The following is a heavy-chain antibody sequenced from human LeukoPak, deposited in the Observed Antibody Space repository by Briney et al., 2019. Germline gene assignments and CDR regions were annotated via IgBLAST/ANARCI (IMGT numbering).Heavy chain of an antibody. CDR1: GGTFISYA. CDR3: ARLSREARHWGDAFDI. J-gene: IGHJ3*02. V-gene: IGHV1-69*13. D-gene: IGHD3-16*01. CDR2: IIPIFGTA. Sequence: ASVKVSCKASGGTFISYAISWVRQAPGQGLEWMGGIIPIFGTANYAQEFQGRVTITADESTSTAYMELSSLRSEDTAVYYCARLSREARHWGDAFDIWGQGTMVTVSS.